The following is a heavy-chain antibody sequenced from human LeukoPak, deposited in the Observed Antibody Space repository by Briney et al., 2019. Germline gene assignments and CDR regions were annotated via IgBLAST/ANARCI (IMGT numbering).Heavy chain of an antibody. D-gene: IGHD3-22*01. CDR1: GFTFSNLA. V-gene: IGHV3-23*01. CDR2: ISRSGNTT. CDR3: AKNPEYYYDSGGQRF. J-gene: IGHJ4*02. Sequence: PGGSLRLSCAVSGFTFSNLAMSWVRQAPGKGLEWVSCISRSGNTTYYADSVQGRFTISRDNSKSALYLQMNSLRVEDTAVYYCAKNPEYYYDSGGQRFWGQGTLDTVSS.